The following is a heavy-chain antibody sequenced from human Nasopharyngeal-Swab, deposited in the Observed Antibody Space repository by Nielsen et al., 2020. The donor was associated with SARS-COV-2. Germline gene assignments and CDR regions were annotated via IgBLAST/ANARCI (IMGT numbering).Heavy chain of an antibody. J-gene: IGHJ6*02. CDR2: ISSSSSYI. CDR1: GFTFSSYS. CDR3: ARDRVGAHYYYYGMDV. D-gene: IGHD1-26*01. Sequence: GESLKISCAASGFTFSSYSMNWVRQAPGKGLEWVSSISSSSSYIYYEDSVKGRFTISRDNAKNSLYLQMNSLRAEDTAVYYCARDRVGAHYYYYGMDVWGQGTTVTVSS. V-gene: IGHV3-21*01.